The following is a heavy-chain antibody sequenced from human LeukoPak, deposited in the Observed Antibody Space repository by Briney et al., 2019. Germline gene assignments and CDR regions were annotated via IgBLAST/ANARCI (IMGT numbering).Heavy chain of an antibody. Sequence: SVKVSCTASGFISTNFAVQWVRQARGQRLEWIGWIIVGSGATKCAQDFQERVTITRDLSTSTLYMELRSLTSEDTAVYYCAADLSNPRMGASYLDSWGQGTLVTVSS. D-gene: IGHD3-16*01. V-gene: IGHV1-58*01. CDR1: GFISTNFA. CDR3: AADLSNPRMGASYLDS. CDR2: IIVGSGAT. J-gene: IGHJ4*02.